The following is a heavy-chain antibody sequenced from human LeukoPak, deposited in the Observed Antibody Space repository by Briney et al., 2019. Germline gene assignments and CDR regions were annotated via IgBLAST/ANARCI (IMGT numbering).Heavy chain of an antibody. D-gene: IGHD4-23*01. V-gene: IGHV3-23*01. CDR3: AKVVGGNSDY. CDR1: GFTFSSCA. CDR2: ISDSGDST. J-gene: IGHJ4*02. Sequence: GGSLRLSCAASGFTFSSCALSWVRQAPGKGLEWVSSISDSGDSTNYADSVKGRFTISRDNSKNTLYLQMKSLRAEDTAVYYCAKVVGGNSDYWGQGTLVTVSS.